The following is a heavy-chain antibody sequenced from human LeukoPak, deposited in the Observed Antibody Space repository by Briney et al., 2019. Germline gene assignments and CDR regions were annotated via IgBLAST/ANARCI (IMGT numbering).Heavy chain of an antibody. CDR1: GHSISSDYY. CDR3: TREYGFMTTVFHAFDI. V-gene: IGHV4-38-2*02. J-gene: IGHJ3*02. Sequence: SETLSLTCTVSGHSISSDYYWAWIRQPPVQGLEWIWSVYYSGNTYYNSSLRSRVTISVDTSKNQFSLKLSSVTAADTAIYYCTREYGFMTTVFHAFDIWGQGTMVTVSS. CDR2: VYYSGNT. D-gene: IGHD4-17*01.